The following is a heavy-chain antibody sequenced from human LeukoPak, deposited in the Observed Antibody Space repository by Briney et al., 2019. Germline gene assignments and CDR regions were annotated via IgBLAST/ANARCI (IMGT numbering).Heavy chain of an antibody. D-gene: IGHD3-10*01. J-gene: IGHJ4*02. CDR3: AKVTLVRGVPFDY. CDR2: ISGSGGST. V-gene: IGHV3-23*01. CDR1: GFTFSSYA. Sequence: EGSLRLSCAASGFTFSSYAMSWVRQAPGKGLEWVSAISGSGGSTYYADSVKGRSTISRDNSKNTLYLQMNSLRADDTAVYYCAKVTLVRGVPFDYWGQGMLVTVSS.